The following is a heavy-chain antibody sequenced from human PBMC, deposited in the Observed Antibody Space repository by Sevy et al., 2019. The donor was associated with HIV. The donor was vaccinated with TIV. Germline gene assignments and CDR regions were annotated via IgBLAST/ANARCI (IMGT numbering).Heavy chain of an antibody. D-gene: IGHD2-15*01. Sequence: GGSLRLSCAASGLTFSGSAMHWVRQASGKGLEWVGSIRSKANSYATAYAASVKGRFTISRDDSKNTAYLQMNSLKTEDTAVYYCTRREYCSGGSCDPTPVHYYYYYMDVWGKWTTVTVSS. CDR1: GLTFSGSA. V-gene: IGHV3-73*01. J-gene: IGHJ6*03. CDR3: TRREYCSGGSCDPTPVHYYYYYMDV. CDR2: IRSKANSYAT.